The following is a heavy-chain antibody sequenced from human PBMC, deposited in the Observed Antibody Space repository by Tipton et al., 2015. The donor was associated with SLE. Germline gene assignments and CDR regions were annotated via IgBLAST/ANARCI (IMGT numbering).Heavy chain of an antibody. CDR3: ARRSYFGFDY. V-gene: IGHV4-34*01. CDR1: GGSFSGYY. Sequence: TLSLTCAVYGGSFSGYYWSWIRQPPGKGLEWIGEINHSGSTNYNPSLKSRVTISVDTSKNQFSLKLSSVTAADTAVYYCARRSYFGFDYWGQGTLATVSS. CDR2: INHSGST. D-gene: IGHD1-26*01. J-gene: IGHJ4*02.